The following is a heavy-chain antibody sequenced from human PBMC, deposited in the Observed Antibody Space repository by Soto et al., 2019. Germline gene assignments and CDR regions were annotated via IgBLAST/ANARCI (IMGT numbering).Heavy chain of an antibody. V-gene: IGHV3-23*01. CDR3: AKVRSWSYSHDAFDI. CDR1: GFTFSSYA. J-gene: IGHJ3*02. D-gene: IGHD1-26*01. Sequence: GGSLRLFCAASGFTFSSYAMSWVRQAPGKGLEWVSAISGSGGSTYYADSVKGRFTISRDTSKNTLYLQMNSLRAEDTAVYYGAKVRSWSYSHDAFDIWGQWAIVT. CDR2: ISGSGGST.